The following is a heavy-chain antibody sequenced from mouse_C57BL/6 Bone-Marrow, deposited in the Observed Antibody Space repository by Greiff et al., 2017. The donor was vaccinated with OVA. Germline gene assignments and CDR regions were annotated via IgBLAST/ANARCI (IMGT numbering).Heavy chain of an antibody. V-gene: IGHV1-43*01. J-gene: IGHJ1*03. CDR1: GYSFTGYY. D-gene: IGHD1-1*01. CDR3: ARRYYGSSPYWYFDV. CDR2: INPSTGGT. Sequence: VQLKESGPELVKPGASVKISCKASGYSFTGYYMHWVKQSSEKSLEWIGEINPSTGGTSYNQKFKGKATLTVDKSSSTAYMQLKSLTSEDSAVYYCARRYYGSSPYWYFDVWGTGTTVTVSS.